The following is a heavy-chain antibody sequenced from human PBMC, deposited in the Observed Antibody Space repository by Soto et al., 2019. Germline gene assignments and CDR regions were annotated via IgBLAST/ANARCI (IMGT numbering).Heavy chain of an antibody. CDR3: ARTLPNRQLFDS. CDR2: INHSGST. V-gene: IGHV4-34*01. Sequence: SETLSLTCAVYGGSFSGYYWSWIRQPPGKGLEWIGEINHSGSTNYNPSLKSRVTISVDTSKNQFSLRLASVTAADTAVYYCARTLPNRQLFDSWSQGTLVTVSS. D-gene: IGHD1-1*01. J-gene: IGHJ4*02. CDR1: GGSFSGYY.